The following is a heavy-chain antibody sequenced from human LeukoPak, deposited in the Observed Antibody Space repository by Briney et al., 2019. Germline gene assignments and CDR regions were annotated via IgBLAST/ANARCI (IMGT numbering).Heavy chain of an antibody. CDR3: ARPLMVPFSDAFDI. V-gene: IGHV1-2*02. J-gene: IGHJ3*02. D-gene: IGHD2-8*01. Sequence: ASVKVSCKASGYTFTGYYMHWVRPAPGQGLEWMGWINPNSGGTNYAQKFQGRVTMTRDTSISTAYMELSRLRSDDTAVYYCARPLMVPFSDAFDIWGQGTIVTVSS. CDR2: INPNSGGT. CDR1: GYTFTGYY.